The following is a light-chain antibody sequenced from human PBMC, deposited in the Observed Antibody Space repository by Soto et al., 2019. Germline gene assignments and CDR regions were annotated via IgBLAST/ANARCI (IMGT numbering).Light chain of an antibody. J-gene: IGLJ1*01. CDR1: SSNIGTNY. CDR3: GPWDTTHSVFYV. Sequence: QSVLTQPPSVSAAPGQKVTISCSGSSSNIGTNYVSWYQQLPGTAPKLLIYDNNKRPSGIPDRFSGSKSGTTATLGITGLQTGDEADYYCGPWDTTHSVFYVFGTGTKVTVL. CDR2: DNN. V-gene: IGLV1-51*01.